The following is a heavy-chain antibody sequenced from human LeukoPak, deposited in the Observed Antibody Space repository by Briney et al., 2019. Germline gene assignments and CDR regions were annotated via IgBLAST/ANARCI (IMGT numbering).Heavy chain of an antibody. Sequence: GGSLRLSCVASGFTFDDYGIGWVRQAPGKGLEWVSGINWNGGSTDYADSVKGRFTISRDNAKNSVYLQMSSLRVEDTALYHCVLTSGSGSYRGYLNYWGQGTLVTVSP. V-gene: IGHV3-20*01. CDR2: INWNGGST. CDR1: GFTFDDYG. J-gene: IGHJ4*02. D-gene: IGHD3-10*01. CDR3: VLTSGSGSYRGYLNY.